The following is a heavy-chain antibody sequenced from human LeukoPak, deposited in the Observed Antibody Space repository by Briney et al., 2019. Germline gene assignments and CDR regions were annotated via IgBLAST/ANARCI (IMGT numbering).Heavy chain of an antibody. CDR3: ARLGDLRFLEWLLPGY. D-gene: IGHD3-3*01. CDR2: ISSSGSTI. Sequence: GGSLRLSCAASGFTFSDYSMSWIRQAPGKGLEWVSYISSSGSTIYYADSVKGRFTISRDNANNSLYLQMNSLRAEDTAVYYCARLGDLRFLEWLLPGYWGQGTLVTVSS. V-gene: IGHV3-11*04. CDR1: GFTFSDYS. J-gene: IGHJ4*02.